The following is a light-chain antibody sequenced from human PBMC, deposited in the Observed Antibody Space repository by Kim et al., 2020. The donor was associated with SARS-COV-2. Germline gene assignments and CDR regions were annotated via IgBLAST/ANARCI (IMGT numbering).Light chain of an antibody. Sequence: QSALTQPASVSGSPGQSITISCTGTSSDVGFYNYVSWYQQHAGKVPKLIIYDVGRRPSGISSRFSGSKSGDTASLTISGLQAEDEADYYCSSFRNSNTPYVFGTGTKVTVL. V-gene: IGLV2-14*03. CDR3: SSFRNSNTPYV. CDR1: SSDVGFYNY. CDR2: DVG. J-gene: IGLJ1*01.